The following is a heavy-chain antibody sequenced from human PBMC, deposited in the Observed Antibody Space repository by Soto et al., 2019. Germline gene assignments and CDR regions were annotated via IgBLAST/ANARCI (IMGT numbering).Heavy chain of an antibody. CDR2: TYYRSKWYN. J-gene: IGHJ3*02. V-gene: IGHV6-1*01. CDR3: ARGQKAGELTNDAFDI. Sequence: SQTLSLTCAISGDSVSSNSAAWNWIRQSPSRGLDWLGRTYYRSKWYNDYAVSVKSRITINPDTSKNQFSLQLNSVTPEDTAVYYCARGQKAGELTNDAFDIWGQGTMVTVSS. CDR1: GDSVSSNSAA. D-gene: IGHD1-7*01.